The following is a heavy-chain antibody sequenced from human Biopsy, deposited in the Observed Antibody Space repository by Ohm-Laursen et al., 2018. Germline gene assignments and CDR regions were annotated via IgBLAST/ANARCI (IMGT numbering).Heavy chain of an antibody. CDR1: GYSFTSYY. Sequence: AASVKVSCKASGYSFTSYYMHWVRQAPGQGLEWMGTINPSGSTTSYPQIFQGRVTMTRDTSKSTVYMELSSLRSADTAVYFCARNTGWYGDLYYFDYWGQGTLVTVSS. J-gene: IGHJ4*02. V-gene: IGHV1-46*01. CDR3: ARNTGWYGDLYYFDY. D-gene: IGHD6-19*01. CDR2: INPSGSTT.